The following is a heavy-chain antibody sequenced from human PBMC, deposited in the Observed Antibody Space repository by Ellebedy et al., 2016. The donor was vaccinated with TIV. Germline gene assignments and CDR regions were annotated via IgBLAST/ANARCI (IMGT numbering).Heavy chain of an antibody. CDR2: IYYSGST. D-gene: IGHD5-18*01. CDR3: ARGEYSYGWGFDY. J-gene: IGHJ4*02. CDR1: GGSISSYY. V-gene: IGHV4-59*01. Sequence: MPSETLSLTCPVSGGSISSYYWSWIRQPPGKGLEWIGYIYYSGSTNYNPSLKSRVTISVDTSKNQFSLKLSSVTAADTAVYYCARGEYSYGWGFDYWGQGTLVTVSS.